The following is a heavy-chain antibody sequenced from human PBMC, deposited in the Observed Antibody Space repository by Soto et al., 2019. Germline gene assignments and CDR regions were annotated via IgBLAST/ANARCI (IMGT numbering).Heavy chain of an antibody. CDR1: GFSFSTW. Sequence: EVQLVESGGGVVQPGVSLRLSCAASGFSFSTWMHWVRQAPGKGLVWLSRISSDGSSVTYADSVKGRFIISRDNAKSTLYLLLNSLTPEDTAVYYCTRGARGSRNFDYWGQGVLLTVSS. J-gene: IGHJ4*02. V-gene: IGHV3-74*01. CDR2: ISSDGSSV. CDR3: TRGARGSRNFDY.